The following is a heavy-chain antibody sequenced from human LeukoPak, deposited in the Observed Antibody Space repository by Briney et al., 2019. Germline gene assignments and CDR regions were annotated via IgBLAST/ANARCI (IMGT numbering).Heavy chain of an antibody. J-gene: IGHJ4*02. V-gene: IGHV3-23*01. CDR1: GFTFNSYA. Sequence: PGGSLRLSCTASGFTFNSYAMTWVRQAPGKGLEWVSSIISSGASTYYADSVKGRFTISRDNSKNTLYLQMNSLRAEDTAVYYCARTIQLWDDFDYWGQGTLVTVSS. CDR3: ARTIQLWDDFDY. CDR2: IISSGAST. D-gene: IGHD5-18*01.